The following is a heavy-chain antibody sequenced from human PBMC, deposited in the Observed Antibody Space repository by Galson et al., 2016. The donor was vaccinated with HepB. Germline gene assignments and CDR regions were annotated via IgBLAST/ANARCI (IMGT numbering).Heavy chain of an antibody. CDR2: IKEDGNER. J-gene: IGHJ6*02. CDR1: GFTFSSYW. D-gene: IGHD3-16*01. V-gene: IGHV3-7*01. Sequence: SLRLSCAASGFTFSSYWMTWVRQAPGKGLEWVASIKEDGNERYYVDSVKGRFTVSRDNAKNSMYMQMNSLRAEDTAVYYCARWGYNYGMDVWGHGTLVTVSS. CDR3: ARWGYNYGMDV.